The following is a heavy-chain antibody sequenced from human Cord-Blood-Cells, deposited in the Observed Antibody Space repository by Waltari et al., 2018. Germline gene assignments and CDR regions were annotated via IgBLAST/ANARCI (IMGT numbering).Heavy chain of an antibody. J-gene: IGHJ4*02. CDR1: GGTFSSYA. D-gene: IGHD2-2*01. CDR3: ASLEGYCSSTSCYFDY. CDR2: IIPILGIA. Sequence: QVQLVQSGAEVKNPVSSVKVSCKASGGTFSSYAISWVRQAPGQGLEWMGRIIPILGIANYAQKFQGRVTITADKSTSTAYMELSSLRSEDTAVYYCASLEGYCSSTSCYFDYWGQGTLVTVSS. V-gene: IGHV1-69*09.